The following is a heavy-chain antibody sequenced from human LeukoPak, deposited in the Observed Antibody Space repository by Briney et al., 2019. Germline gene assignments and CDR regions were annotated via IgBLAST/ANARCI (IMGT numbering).Heavy chain of an antibody. CDR2: ITGSGDTT. CDR1: GFIFRNYA. V-gene: IGHV3-23*01. D-gene: IGHD3-9*01. CDR3: AKWGDYDILTGYYVSDF. J-gene: IGHJ4*02. Sequence: PGASLRLSCAASGFIFRNYATTWVRQAPGKGLEWVSAITGSGDTTYYADSVKGRFTISRDNSKNTLYVEMNTLRAEDTAVYYCAKWGDYDILTGYYVSDFRGQGTLVTVSS.